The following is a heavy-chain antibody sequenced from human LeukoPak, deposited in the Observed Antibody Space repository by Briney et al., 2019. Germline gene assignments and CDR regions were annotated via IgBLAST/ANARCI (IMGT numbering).Heavy chain of an antibody. CDR1: GFTFSSYT. Sequence: GGSLRLSCAASGFTFSSYTMNWVRQAPGKGLEWVSSISSSSSYIYYADSVKGRFTISRDNAKNSLYLQMNSLRAEDTAVYYCARSPSGWYYFDYWGQGTLVTVSS. J-gene: IGHJ4*02. V-gene: IGHV3-21*01. D-gene: IGHD6-19*01. CDR2: ISSSSSYI. CDR3: ARSPSGWYYFDY.